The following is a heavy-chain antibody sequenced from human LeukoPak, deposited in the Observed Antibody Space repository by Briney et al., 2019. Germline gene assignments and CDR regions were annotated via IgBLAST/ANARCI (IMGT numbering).Heavy chain of an antibody. Sequence: SQTLSLTCTVSGGSISGYDWSWIRQPPGKGLEWIGYIYYSGKTNYNSSLKSRVTISVDTSKNQFSLNLSCVTAADTAVYYCARYGKLDRSGCYDYWGQGTLVTV. V-gene: IGHV4-59*01. CDR3: ARYGKLDRSGCYDY. D-gene: IGHD3-10*01. J-gene: IGHJ4*02. CDR2: IYYSGKT. CDR1: GGSISGYD.